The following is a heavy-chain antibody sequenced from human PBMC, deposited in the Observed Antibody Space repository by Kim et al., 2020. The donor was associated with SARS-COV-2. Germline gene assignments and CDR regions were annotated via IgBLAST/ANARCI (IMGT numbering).Heavy chain of an antibody. D-gene: IGHD2-2*01. CDR1: GGTFSSYA. CDR2: IIPIFGTA. CDR3: ASGPPMTVPAATILWYYYGMDV. V-gene: IGHV1-69*13. J-gene: IGHJ6*02. Sequence: SVKVSCKASGGTFSSYAISWVRQAPGQGLEWMGGIIPIFGTANYAQKFQGRVTITADESTSTAYMELSSLRSEDTAVYYCASGPPMTVPAATILWYYYGMDVWGQGTTVTVSS.